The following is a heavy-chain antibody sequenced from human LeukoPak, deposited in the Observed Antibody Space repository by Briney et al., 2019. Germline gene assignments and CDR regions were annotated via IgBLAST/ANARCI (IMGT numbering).Heavy chain of an antibody. CDR1: GFILSNYA. CDR3: ARQSTPHGNFDY. J-gene: IGHJ4*02. V-gene: IGHV3-13*01. D-gene: IGHD5-24*01. CDR2: LGTAGDT. Sequence: GGSLRLSCAASGFILSNYAMHWVRQPAGKGLEWVSALGTAGDTFYPGSVKGRFTISRDNAKKSLFLQMSSLRAEDTAIYYCARQSTPHGNFDYWGQGTLVTVSS.